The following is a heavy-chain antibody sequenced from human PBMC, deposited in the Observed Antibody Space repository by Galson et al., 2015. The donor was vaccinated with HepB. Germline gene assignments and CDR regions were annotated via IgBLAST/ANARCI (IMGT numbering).Heavy chain of an antibody. D-gene: IGHD1-1*01. J-gene: IGHJ5*02. CDR1: EFIFSNYA. V-gene: IGHV3-64D*06. CDR2: ITRTGDKT. CDR3: VKGNDLFSGDLDR. Sequence: SLRLSCAVSEFIFSNYAMHWVRQAPGKGLEYVSGITRTGDKTYYADSMKGRFTISRDTSKNKLFLQMSIVRNEDTAVYFCVKGNDLFSGDLDRWGQGTLVTVSS.